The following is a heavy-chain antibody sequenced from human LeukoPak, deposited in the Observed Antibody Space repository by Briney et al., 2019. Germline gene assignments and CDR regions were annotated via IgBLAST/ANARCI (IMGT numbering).Heavy chain of an antibody. J-gene: IGHJ4*02. CDR1: GFTFITYE. CDR2: ISSSGSTV. Sequence: GGSLRLSCAASGFTFITYEMHWVRQAPGKGLEWVSDISSSGSTVYYADSVKGRFTTSRDNAKNFLYLQMHSLRAEDTAVYYCSLLAVASPQDYWGQGTLVTISS. D-gene: IGHD6-19*01. V-gene: IGHV3-48*03. CDR3: SLLAVASPQDY.